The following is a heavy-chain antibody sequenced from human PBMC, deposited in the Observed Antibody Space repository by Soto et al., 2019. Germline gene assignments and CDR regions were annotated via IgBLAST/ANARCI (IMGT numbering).Heavy chain of an antibody. CDR1: GFSFSHYG. V-gene: IGHV3-33*01. J-gene: IGHJ4*02. CDR3: ARVRTDQVLNDFAS. CDR2: IWYDGSKT. Sequence: QVQLVESGGGVVQPGRSLRLSCAASGFSFSHYGMFWVRQAPGKGLEWVAMIWYDGSKTYYAYSVKGRLTISRDNSKNTLYLQMDSLRAEDTALYYCARVRTDQVLNDFASWGQGTLVTVSS.